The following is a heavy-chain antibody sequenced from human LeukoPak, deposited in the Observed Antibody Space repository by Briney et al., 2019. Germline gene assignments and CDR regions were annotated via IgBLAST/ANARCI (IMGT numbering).Heavy chain of an antibody. D-gene: IGHD2-21*01. J-gene: IGHJ4*02. Sequence: GGSLRLSCAGAGFTFNVYGMSWVRQAPGKGLEWVSSISNSGATTYYADSVKGRFTISRDNSKNTLYLQMNSLRAEDTAIYFCAKDECGASCGGDWGQGTLVTVSS. CDR1: GFTFNVYG. CDR2: ISNSGATT. V-gene: IGHV3-23*01. CDR3: AKDECGASCGGD.